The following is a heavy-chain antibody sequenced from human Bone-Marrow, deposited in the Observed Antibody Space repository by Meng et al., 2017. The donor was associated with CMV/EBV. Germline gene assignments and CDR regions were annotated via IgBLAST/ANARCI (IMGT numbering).Heavy chain of an antibody. J-gene: IGHJ4*02. CDR1: GFTLKFYA. CDR3: ARAATGILFDD. Sequence: GGSLRLSCPGTGFTLKFYAMSWVRQAPGKGLEWISVISGSGGGTYYADSVKGRFTISRDNSKNTLYLQMNSLRAEDTAVYYCARAATGILFDDWGQGTLVTVSS. D-gene: IGHD1-14*01. V-gene: IGHV3-23*01. CDR2: ISGSGGGT.